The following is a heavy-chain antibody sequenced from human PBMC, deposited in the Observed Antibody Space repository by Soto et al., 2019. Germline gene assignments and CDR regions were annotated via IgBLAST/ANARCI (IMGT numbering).Heavy chain of an antibody. CDR1: GFTFSNYW. V-gene: IGHV3-74*01. CDR3: VRDSHGDY. J-gene: IGHJ4*02. CDR2: IDHDGPT. Sequence: EVQLVESGGGLVQPGGSLRLSCAGSGFTFSNYWMHWVRQAPGKGLEWVSRIDHDGPTDYADSVRGRFTISRDNAENTPHLQMNSPRPEDTAVYYCVRDSHGDYWGQGTLVTVSS.